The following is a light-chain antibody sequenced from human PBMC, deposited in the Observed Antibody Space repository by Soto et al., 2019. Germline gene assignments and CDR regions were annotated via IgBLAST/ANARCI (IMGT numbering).Light chain of an antibody. Sequence: SVLTQRRSVSGSPGQSVTISCTGTSSDVGGYNYVSWYQQHPGKAPTLMIYDVSKRPSGVPDRFSGSKSGNTASLTISGLQAEDEADYHCSSSYAGSNVFVFGSGTKVTXL. V-gene: IGLV2-11*01. CDR3: SSSYAGSNVFV. CDR2: DVS. CDR1: SSDVGGYNY. J-gene: IGLJ1*01.